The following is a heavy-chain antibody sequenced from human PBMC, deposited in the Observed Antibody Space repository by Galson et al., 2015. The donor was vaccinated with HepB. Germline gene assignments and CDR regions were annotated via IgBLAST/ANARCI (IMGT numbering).Heavy chain of an antibody. J-gene: IGHJ4*02. CDR3: VKDQSSSFYPGRDY. CDR1: GFTFKNYA. Sequence: SLRLSCAASGFTFKNYAMHWVRQGPGKGLEYVSAISSNGDSTYYADSVKGRFTISRDNSKSTLYLQMSSLRAEDTAVYYCVKDQSSSFYPGRDYWGQGTPVTVSS. CDR2: ISSNGDST. V-gene: IGHV3-64D*06. D-gene: IGHD6-13*01.